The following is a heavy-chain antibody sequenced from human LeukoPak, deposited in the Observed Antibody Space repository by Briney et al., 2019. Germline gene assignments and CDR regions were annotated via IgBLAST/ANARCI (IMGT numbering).Heavy chain of an antibody. D-gene: IGHD3-3*01. CDR3: TTSLGIKGIYDFWSGKYYFDY. J-gene: IGHJ4*02. CDR2: IKSKTDGGTT. Sequence: TGGSLRLSCAASGFTFSNAWMSWVRQAPGKGLEWVGRIKSKTDGGTTDYAAPVKGRFTISRDDSKNTLYLQMNSLKTEDTAVYYCTTSLGIKGIYDFWSGKYYFDYWGQGTLVTVSS. V-gene: IGHV3-15*01. CDR1: GFTFSNAW.